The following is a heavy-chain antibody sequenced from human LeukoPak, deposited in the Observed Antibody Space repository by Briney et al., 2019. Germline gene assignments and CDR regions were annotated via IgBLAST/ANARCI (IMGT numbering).Heavy chain of an antibody. D-gene: IGHD2-8*02. CDR2: IKQDGSEK. CDR1: GFTFSSYW. V-gene: IGHV3-7*01. J-gene: IGHJ6*02. Sequence: GGSLRLSCAASGFTFSSYWMSWVRQAPGKGLEWVANIKQDGSEKYYVDSVKGRFTISRGNAKNSLYLQMNSLRAEDTAVYYCARDLVNYYYGMDVWGQGTTVTVSS. CDR3: ARDLVNYYYGMDV.